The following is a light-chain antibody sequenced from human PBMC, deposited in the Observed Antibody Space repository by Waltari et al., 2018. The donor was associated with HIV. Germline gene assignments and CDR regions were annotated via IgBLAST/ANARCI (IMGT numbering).Light chain of an antibody. CDR2: GNT. J-gene: IGLJ3*02. V-gene: IGLV1-40*01. CDR1: SSNTGAGYH. Sequence: QSVLTQPPSVSGAPGQRVIISCTGSSSNTGAGYHVHWSQQLPGAAPKLLIYGNTVRPSGVPDRFSGSKSGSSASLAITGLQAEDEASYYCQSYDRSLSAWVFGGGTKLTVL. CDR3: QSYDRSLSAWV.